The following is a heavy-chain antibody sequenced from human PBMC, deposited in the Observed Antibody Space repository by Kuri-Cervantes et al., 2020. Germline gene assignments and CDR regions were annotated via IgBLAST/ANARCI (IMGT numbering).Heavy chain of an antibody. CDR3: ARDPLNYASYYDY. V-gene: IGHV3-11*01. CDR2: ISSSGSPI. Sequence: GGSLRLSCAASGFTFDDYGMSWIRQAPGRGLEWVSYISSSGSPIYYADSVKGRFTISRDNAKNSLDLQMNSLRAEDTAVYYCARDPLNYASYYDYWGQGTLVTVSS. CDR1: GFTFDDYG. D-gene: IGHD1-7*01. J-gene: IGHJ4*02.